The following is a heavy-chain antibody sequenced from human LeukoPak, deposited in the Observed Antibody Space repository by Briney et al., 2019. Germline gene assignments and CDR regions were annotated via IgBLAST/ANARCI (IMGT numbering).Heavy chain of an antibody. V-gene: IGHV1-2*04. D-gene: IGHD6-13*01. CDR2: INPNSGGT. Sequence: ASVKVSCKASGYTFTGYYMHWVRQAPGQGLEWMGWINPNSGGTNYAQKFQGWVTMTRDTSISTAYVELSRLRSDDTAVYYCARSSSWRREDAFDIWGQGTMVTVSS. J-gene: IGHJ3*02. CDR1: GYTFTGYY. CDR3: ARSSSWRREDAFDI.